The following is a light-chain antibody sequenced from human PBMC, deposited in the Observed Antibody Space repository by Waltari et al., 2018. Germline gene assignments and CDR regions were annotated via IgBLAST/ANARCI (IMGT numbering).Light chain of an antibody. CDR1: QSVGTN. J-gene: IGKJ4*01. Sequence: EIVMTQSPATLSVLPGERATLSCRASQSVGTNLAWYQQTPGQAPRLLIYNVSTRAIDIPFRFSGSGSATEFTFTISSLQSEDFALYFCQQHSTWPSFGGGTKVEIK. CDR3: QQHSTWPS. V-gene: IGKV3-15*01. CDR2: NVS.